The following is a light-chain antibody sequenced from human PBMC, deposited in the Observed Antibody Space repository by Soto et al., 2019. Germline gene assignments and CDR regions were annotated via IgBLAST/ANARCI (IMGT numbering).Light chain of an antibody. J-gene: IGKJ5*01. CDR1: QTVYSDY. Sequence: NVLTQSPGTLSLSPGEGATLSCGASQTVYSDYVAWYLQKPGQAPRLLIHGASIRATGIPDRFSGSGSGTDFTLTISRLEPEDFAVYYCQQYGSSPITFGQGTRLEIK. V-gene: IGKV3-20*01. CDR3: QQYGSSPIT. CDR2: GAS.